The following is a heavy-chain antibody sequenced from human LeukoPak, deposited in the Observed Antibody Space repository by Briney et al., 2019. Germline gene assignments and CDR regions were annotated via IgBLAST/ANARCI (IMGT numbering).Heavy chain of an antibody. J-gene: IGHJ4*02. CDR1: GFMFSSNW. CDR2: IKEDGTET. Sequence: GGSLRLSCAASGFMFSSNWMSWVRLAPGKGLEWVANIKEDGTETYYVDSVKGRFTISRDNAKNSLYLQMNSLRVEDTAVYYCARSGIGATEIDYWGQGTLVTVSS. V-gene: IGHV3-7*03. CDR3: ARSGIGATEIDY. D-gene: IGHD6-13*01.